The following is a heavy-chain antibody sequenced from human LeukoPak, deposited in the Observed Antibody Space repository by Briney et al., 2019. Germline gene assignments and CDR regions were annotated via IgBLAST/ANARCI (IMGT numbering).Heavy chain of an antibody. CDR3: ARDHPDCVGASCLLSDY. J-gene: IGHJ4*02. Sequence: GGSLRLSCAASGFTFSAYAMSWVRQAPGKGLEWVSTITRGGSTTWYADSVKGRFTISRDNSKNTLYLGVNSLRAEDTAVYYCARDHPDCVGASCLLSDYWGQGTLVTVSS. V-gene: IGHV3-23*01. CDR2: ITRGGSTT. CDR1: GFTFSAYA. D-gene: IGHD2-2*01.